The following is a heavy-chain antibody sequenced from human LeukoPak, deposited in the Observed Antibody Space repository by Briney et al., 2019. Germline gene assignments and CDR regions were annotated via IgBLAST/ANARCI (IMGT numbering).Heavy chain of an antibody. D-gene: IGHD3-22*01. J-gene: IGHJ4*02. Sequence: GGSLRLSCAASGFTFSSYAMSWVRQAPGKGLEWVSAISGSGGNTFYADSVKGRFTISRDNSKSTLYVQMNSLGAEDTAVYYCAKASYYDNSGYLDYWGQGTPVTVSS. V-gene: IGHV3-23*01. CDR3: AKASYYDNSGYLDY. CDR1: GFTFSSYA. CDR2: ISGSGGNT.